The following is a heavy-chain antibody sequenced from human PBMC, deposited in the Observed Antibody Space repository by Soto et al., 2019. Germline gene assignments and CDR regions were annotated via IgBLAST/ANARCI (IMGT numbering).Heavy chain of an antibody. V-gene: IGHV1-69*01. CDR2: IIPIFGTA. Sequence: QVQLVQSGAEVKKPGSSVKVSCKASGGTFSSYAISWLRQAPGQGLEWMGGIIPIFGTANYAQKFQGRVTITADESTSTADMELSSLRSEDTAVYYCARRCIQQLLQYWFDHWGQGTLVTVSA. CDR3: ARRCIQQLLQYWFDH. J-gene: IGHJ5*02. D-gene: IGHD6-13*01. CDR1: GGTFSSYA.